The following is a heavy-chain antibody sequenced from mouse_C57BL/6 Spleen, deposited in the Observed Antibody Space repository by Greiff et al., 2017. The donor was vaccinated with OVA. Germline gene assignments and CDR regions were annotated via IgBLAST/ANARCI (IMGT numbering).Heavy chain of an antibody. Sequence: QVQLKQPGAELVKPGASVKLSCKASGYTFTSYWMHWVKQRPGQGLEWIGMIHPNSGSTNYNEKFKSKATLTVDKSSSTAYMQLSSLTSEDSAVYYCARSLITTVVFDYWGQGTTLTVSS. CDR2: IHPNSGST. CDR1: GYTFTSYW. D-gene: IGHD1-1*01. V-gene: IGHV1-64*01. CDR3: ARSLITTVVFDY. J-gene: IGHJ2*01.